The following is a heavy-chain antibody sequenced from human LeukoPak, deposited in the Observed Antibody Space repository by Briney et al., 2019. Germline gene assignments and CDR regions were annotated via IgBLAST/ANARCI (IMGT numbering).Heavy chain of an antibody. Sequence: SETLSLTSTVSGGSISSYYWSWIRPPPGKGLKWIGHIYTSGTINYYPSVKSGVTMSRDTSKKQFSLQLSSRTAADSAVYYCARGRPGPTVVGSSSWYGPTYNWFDPGGEGTLVTVPS. J-gene: IGHJ5*02. D-gene: IGHD6-13*01. V-gene: IGHV4-4*07. CDR1: GGSISSYY. CDR3: ARGRPGPTVVGSSSWYGPTYNWFDP. CDR2: IYTSGTI.